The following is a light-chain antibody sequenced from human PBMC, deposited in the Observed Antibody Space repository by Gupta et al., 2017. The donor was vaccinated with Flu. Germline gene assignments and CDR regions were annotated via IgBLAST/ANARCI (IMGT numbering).Light chain of an antibody. J-gene: IGKJ5*01. V-gene: IGKV3-20*01. CDR1: QIVTSGK. CDR2: DTS. Sequence: ERATLSCRASQIVTSGKLAWYQQKPGQAPRLLMYDTSSPATGIPDRFSGSGSRTDFTLTISTLETEDSAVYYCQQYGTSQITFGQGTRLEIK. CDR3: QQYGTSQIT.